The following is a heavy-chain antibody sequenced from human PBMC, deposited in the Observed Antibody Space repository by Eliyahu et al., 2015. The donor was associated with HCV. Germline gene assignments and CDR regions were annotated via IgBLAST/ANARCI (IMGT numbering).Heavy chain of an antibody. CDR1: GFTFSSXA. Sequence: EVQLLESGGGLVQPGGSLRLSCXAXGFTFSSXAMSWVRQAPGKGXGWVSTITNSGGSTYYADSVKGRFTVSRDNSKNTLYLQMNSLRAEDTAVYYCAKDKSLFGAVDYWGQGTLVTVSS. V-gene: IGHV3-23*01. CDR3: AKDKSLFGAVDY. D-gene: IGHD3-16*01. CDR2: ITNSGGST. J-gene: IGHJ4*02.